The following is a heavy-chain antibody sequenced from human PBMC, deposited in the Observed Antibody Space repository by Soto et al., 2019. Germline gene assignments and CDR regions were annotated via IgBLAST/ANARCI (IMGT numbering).Heavy chain of an antibody. V-gene: IGHV2-26*01. J-gene: IGHJ5*02. CDR2: IFSNDEK. D-gene: IGHD3-10*01. CDR3: ARRVLWFGEFPTFDP. CDR1: GFSLSNARMG. Sequence: QVTLKESGPVLVKPTETLTLTCTVSGFSLSNARMGVSWIRQPPGKALEWLAHIFSNDEKSYSTSLKSRLTIPKDTSKSQVVLTMTNMDPVDTATYYCARRVLWFGEFPTFDPWGQGTLVTVSS.